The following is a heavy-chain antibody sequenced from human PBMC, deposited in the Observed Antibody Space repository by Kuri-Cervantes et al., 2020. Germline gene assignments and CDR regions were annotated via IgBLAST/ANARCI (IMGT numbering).Heavy chain of an antibody. D-gene: IGHD2-2*01. CDR1: GFTFSSYA. V-gene: IGHV3-30-3*01. CDR2: ISYDGSNK. J-gene: IGHJ4*02. CDR3: ARPSRSDY. Sequence: GESLKISCAASGFTFSSYAMHWVRQAPGKGLEWVAVISYDGSNKYYADSVKGRFTISRDNAKNSLYLQMNSLRAEDTAVYYCARPSRSDYWGQGTLVTVSS.